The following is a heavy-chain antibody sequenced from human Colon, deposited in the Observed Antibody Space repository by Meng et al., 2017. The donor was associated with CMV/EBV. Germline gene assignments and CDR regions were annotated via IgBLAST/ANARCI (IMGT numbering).Heavy chain of an antibody. CDR1: GFTFSSYW. D-gene: IGHD3-3*01. CDR3: ARLTYVVAAFWSGCPPYYFDY. Sequence: GGSLRLSCAASGFTFSSYWMSWVRQAPGKGLEWVANIKQDGSEKYYVDSVKGRFTISRDNAKNSLYLLMNSLRAEDTALYYCARLTYVVAAFWSGCPPYYFDYWGQGTLVTVSS. CDR2: IKQDGSEK. V-gene: IGHV3-7*01. J-gene: IGHJ4*02.